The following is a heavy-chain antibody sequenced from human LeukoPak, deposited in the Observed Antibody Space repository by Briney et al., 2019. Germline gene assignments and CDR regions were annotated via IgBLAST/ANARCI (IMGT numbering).Heavy chain of an antibody. CDR3: AKGPHLGSGYHPDY. CDR1: GFTLSNYA. D-gene: IGHD3-22*01. V-gene: IGHV3-23*01. CDR2: ISGSAGNT. Sequence: EPGGSLRLSCAASGFTLSNYAMSWVRQAPGKGLEWVSAISGSAGNTYYADSVKGRFTISRDNSKNTLYLQMNSLRTEDTAVYYCAKGPHLGSGYHPDYWGQGTLVTVSS. J-gene: IGHJ4*02.